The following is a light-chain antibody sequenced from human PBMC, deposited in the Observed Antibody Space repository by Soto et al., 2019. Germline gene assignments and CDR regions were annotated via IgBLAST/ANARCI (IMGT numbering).Light chain of an antibody. J-gene: IGLJ3*02. CDR3: SSFASSNTWV. CDR2: EVT. CDR1: SSDVSAYNY. V-gene: IGLV2-8*01. Sequence: QSALTQPPSASGSPGQSVTISCTGTSSDVSAYNYVYWYQQHAGKAPKLVIYEVTKRPSGVPDRFSVSKSANTASPTVSGLQAEDEADYYCSSFASSNTWVFGGGNKLTVL.